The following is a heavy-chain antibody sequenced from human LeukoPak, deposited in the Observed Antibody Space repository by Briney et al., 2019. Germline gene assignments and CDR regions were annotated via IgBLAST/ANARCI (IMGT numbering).Heavy chain of an antibody. Sequence: SETLSLTCSVSGGSISSYYWSWIRQPAGKGLEWIGRMYPGVETNYIPSLKSRVTISLDTSKNHFSLKLTSATAADTAVYYCASGIQWTGNNYWGQGILVTVSS. V-gene: IGHV4-4*07. CDR2: MYPGVET. D-gene: IGHD3/OR15-3a*01. CDR1: GGSISSYY. J-gene: IGHJ4*02. CDR3: ASGIQWTGNNY.